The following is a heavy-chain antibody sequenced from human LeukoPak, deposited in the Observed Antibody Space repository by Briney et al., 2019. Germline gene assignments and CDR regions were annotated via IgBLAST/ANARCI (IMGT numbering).Heavy chain of an antibody. Sequence: SETLSLTCTVSGGSISSYYWGWIRQPPGKGLEWIGSIYYSGSTYYNPSLKSRVTISVDTSKNQFSLKLSSVTAADTAVYYCARDLSHYDSSGPFDYWGQGTLVTVSS. CDR3: ARDLSHYDSSGPFDY. CDR2: IYYSGST. D-gene: IGHD3-22*01. J-gene: IGHJ4*02. CDR1: GGSISSYY. V-gene: IGHV4-39*07.